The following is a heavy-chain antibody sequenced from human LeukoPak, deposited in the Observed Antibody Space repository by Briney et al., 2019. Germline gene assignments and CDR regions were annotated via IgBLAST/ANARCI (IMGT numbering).Heavy chain of an antibody. CDR3: ARDRGYGGIVATILDY. V-gene: IGHV3-30*04. D-gene: IGHD5-12*01. CDR1: GFTFSSYA. J-gene: IGHJ4*02. Sequence: GGSLRLSCAASGFTFSSYAMHWVRQAPGKGLEWVAVISYDGSNKYYADSVKGRFTISRGNSKNTLYLQMNSLRAEDTAVYYCARDRGYGGIVATILDYWGQGTQVTVSS. CDR2: ISYDGSNK.